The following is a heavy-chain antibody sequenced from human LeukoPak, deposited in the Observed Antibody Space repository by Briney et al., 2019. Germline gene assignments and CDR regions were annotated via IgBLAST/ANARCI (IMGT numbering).Heavy chain of an antibody. V-gene: IGHV3-30*01. CDR2: ISYDGRNK. D-gene: IGHD5-18*01. CDR3: ARDGYSYGERGGNWFDP. CDR1: GFTFSSYA. J-gene: IGHJ5*02. Sequence: GALRLSCAASGFTFSSYAMHWVRQAPGKGLEWVAVISYDGRNKYYADSVKGRFTISRDNSKNTLYLQMNSLRAEDTAVYYCARDGYSYGERGGNWFDPWDQGTLVTVSS.